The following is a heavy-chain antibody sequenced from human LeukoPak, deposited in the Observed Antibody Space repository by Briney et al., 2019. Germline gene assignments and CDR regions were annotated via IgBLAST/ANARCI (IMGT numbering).Heavy chain of an antibody. D-gene: IGHD2-15*01. J-gene: IGHJ4*02. V-gene: IGHV4-4*07. CDR1: GGSISNYY. Sequence: PSETLSLTCTVSGGSISNYYWSWIRQPAGKGLEWIGRVHSSRGSNYNPSLKSRVTMSVDTSKNQVSLKLIAVTAADSAVYYCAKGWHRSSRGDFDHWGQGTLVTVSS. CDR2: VHSSRGS. CDR3: AKGWHRSSRGDFDH.